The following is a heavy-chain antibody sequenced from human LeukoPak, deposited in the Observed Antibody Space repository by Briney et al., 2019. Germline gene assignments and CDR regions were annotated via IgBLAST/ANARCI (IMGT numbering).Heavy chain of an antibody. CDR2: ISGSGDNT. CDR3: ARVTYGSGTYGAFDY. D-gene: IGHD3-10*01. CDR1: GFTFSSYT. V-gene: IGHV3-23*01. Sequence: PGGSLRLSCAPSGFTFSSYTMHWVRQAPGKGLEWVSTISGSGDNTYYADSVKGRFTISRDNSKNTLYLQMNSLRAEDTAVYYCARVTYGSGTYGAFDYWGQGTLVTVSS. J-gene: IGHJ4*02.